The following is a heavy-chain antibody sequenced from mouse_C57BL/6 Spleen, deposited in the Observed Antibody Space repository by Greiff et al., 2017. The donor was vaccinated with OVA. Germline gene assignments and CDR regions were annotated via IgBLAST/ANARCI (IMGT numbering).Heavy chain of an antibody. CDR1: GYTFTSYW. Sequence: QVQLQQSGAELVKPGASVKLSCKASGYTFTSYWMHWVKQRPGQGLEWIGMIHPNSGSTNYNEKFKSKATLTVDKSSSTAYMQLSSLTSEDSAVYYCARRDGTDWYFDDWGTGTTVTVSS. J-gene: IGHJ1*03. CDR3: ARRDGTDWYFDD. CDR2: IHPNSGST. D-gene: IGHD4-1*01. V-gene: IGHV1-64*01.